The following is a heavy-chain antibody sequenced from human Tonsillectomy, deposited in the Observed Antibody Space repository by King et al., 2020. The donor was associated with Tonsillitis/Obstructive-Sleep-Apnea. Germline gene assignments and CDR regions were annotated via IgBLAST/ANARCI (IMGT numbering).Heavy chain of an antibody. D-gene: IGHD6-19*01. V-gene: IGHV4-30-2*01. CDR2: IYDSGST. J-gene: IGHJ5*02. CDR3: ARVIAVVGTGGEFDP. CDR1: GGSISSGGYS. Sequence: QLQESGSGLVKPSQTLSLTCAVAGGSISSGGYSWSWIRQPPGKGLEWIGYIYDSGSTYYNPSLKSRITISVDRSKNQFSLKLSSVTAADTAVYYCARVIAVVGTGGEFDPWGQGTLVTVSS.